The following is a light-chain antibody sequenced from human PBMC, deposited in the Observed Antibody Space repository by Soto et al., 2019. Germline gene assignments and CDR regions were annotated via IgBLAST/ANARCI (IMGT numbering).Light chain of an antibody. CDR2: GAS. V-gene: IGKV3-15*01. CDR3: QQYRT. CDR1: QSVSRN. Sequence: EIVLTQSPATLSVSPGERATLSCRASQSVSRNLAWYQQRPGQAPRLLIYGASTRATGIPARFSGSGSGTEFTLIISSLQSEDFAVYYCQQYRTFGQGTKVEIK. J-gene: IGKJ1*01.